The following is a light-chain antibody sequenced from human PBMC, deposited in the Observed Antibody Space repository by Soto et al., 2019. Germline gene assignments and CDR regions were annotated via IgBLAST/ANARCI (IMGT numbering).Light chain of an antibody. Sequence: EMVLTQSPGTLSLSPGERATLSCRASQSVSSSYLAWYQQKPGQAPSLLIYGASSSATGIPDRFSGGGSGTDFTLTISRLEPEDFAVYYCQQYGTSLVTFGAGTKVESK. CDR1: QSVSSSY. V-gene: IGKV3-20*01. CDR2: GAS. J-gene: IGKJ4*01. CDR3: QQYGTSLVT.